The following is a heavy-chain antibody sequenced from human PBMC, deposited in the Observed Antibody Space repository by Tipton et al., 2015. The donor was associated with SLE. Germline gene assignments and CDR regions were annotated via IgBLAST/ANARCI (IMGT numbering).Heavy chain of an antibody. D-gene: IGHD4-23*01. J-gene: IGHJ2*01. CDR2: IYYSGST. Sequence: TLSLTCTVSGGSIRSYYWSWIRQPPGKGLEWIGYIYYSGSTNYNPSLKSRVTISVDTSKNQFSLKLSSVTAADPAVYYCARGGGNASWCLDIWGRGTRVTVSS. V-gene: IGHV4-59*01. CDR3: ARGGGNASWCLDI. CDR1: GGSIRSYY.